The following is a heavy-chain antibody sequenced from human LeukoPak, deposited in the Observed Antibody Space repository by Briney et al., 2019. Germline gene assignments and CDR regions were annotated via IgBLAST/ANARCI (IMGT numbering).Heavy chain of an antibody. D-gene: IGHD2-2*02. CDR3: VADVVPAAISRVIAAALPFDY. Sequence: SETLSLTCTVSGGPTNFYYWSWIGTPPGRELEWMGNFYYSGNTNYNPSLKSRVTISVDTSKNQFSLKLSSVTAADTAVYYCVADVVPAAISRVIAAALPFDYWGQGTLVTVSS. CDR1: GGPTNFYY. V-gene: IGHV4-59*08. CDR2: FYYSGNT. J-gene: IGHJ4*02.